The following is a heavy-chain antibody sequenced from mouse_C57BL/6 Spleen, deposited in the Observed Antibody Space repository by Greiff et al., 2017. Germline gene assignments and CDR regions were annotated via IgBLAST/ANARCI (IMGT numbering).Heavy chain of an antibody. CDR2: IDPEDGDT. Sequence: EVQLQQSGAELVRPGASVKLSCTASGFNIKDYYMHWVKQRPEQGLEWIGRIDPEDGDTEYAPKFQGKATMTADTSSNTAYLQLSSLTSEDTAVYYCTWYYGSSYPSYWYFDVWGTGTTVTVSS. CDR3: TWYYGSSYPSYWYFDV. J-gene: IGHJ1*03. V-gene: IGHV14-1*01. CDR1: GFNIKDYY. D-gene: IGHD1-1*01.